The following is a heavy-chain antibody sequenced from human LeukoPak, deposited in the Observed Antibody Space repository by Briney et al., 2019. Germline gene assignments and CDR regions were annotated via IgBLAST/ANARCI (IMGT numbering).Heavy chain of an antibody. J-gene: IGHJ3*02. CDR2: ISYDGSNK. CDR3: AKDYYDYIWGSFSGDAFDI. CDR1: GFTFGSYG. Sequence: GGSLRLSCAASGFTFGSYGMHWVRQAPGKGLERVAIISYDGSNKYYADSVKGRFTISRDNSKNTLYLQMNSLRAEDTAVYYCAKDYYDYIWGSFSGDAFDIWGQGTMVTVSS. V-gene: IGHV3-30*18. D-gene: IGHD3-16*01.